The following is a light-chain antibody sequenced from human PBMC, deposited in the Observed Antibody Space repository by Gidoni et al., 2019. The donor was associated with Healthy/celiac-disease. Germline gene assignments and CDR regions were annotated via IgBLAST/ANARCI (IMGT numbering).Light chain of an antibody. CDR3: QQRSNWPT. CDR1: QSVSSY. V-gene: IGKV3-11*01. J-gene: IGKJ4*01. CDR2: GAS. Sequence: EIVLTQSPATLSLSPGERATLSCRASQSVSSYLAWYQQKPGQAPRLLIYGASNRATGIPARFSGSGSGTDFTLTISSLEPEDFAVYYCQQRSNWPTFXGXTKVEIK.